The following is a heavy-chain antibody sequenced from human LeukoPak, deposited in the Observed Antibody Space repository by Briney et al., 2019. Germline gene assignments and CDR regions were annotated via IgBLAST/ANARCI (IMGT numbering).Heavy chain of an antibody. Sequence: ASVKVSCKASGGTFSSYAISWVRQAPGQRLEWMGWINAGNGNTKYSQKFQGRVTITRDTSASTAYMELSSLRSEDTAVYYCARASSSWYSGLDPWGQGTLVTVSS. CDR1: GGTFSSYA. CDR3: ARASSSWYSGLDP. V-gene: IGHV1-3*01. D-gene: IGHD6-13*01. CDR2: INAGNGNT. J-gene: IGHJ5*02.